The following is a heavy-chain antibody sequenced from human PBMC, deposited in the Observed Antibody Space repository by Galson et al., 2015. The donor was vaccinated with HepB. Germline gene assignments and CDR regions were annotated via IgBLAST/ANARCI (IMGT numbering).Heavy chain of an antibody. D-gene: IGHD3-9*01. CDR1: GGTFSSCA. CDR2: IIPIFGTA. CDR3: ASAYYDILTGYYSRWYFDY. V-gene: IGHV1-69*13. J-gene: IGHJ4*02. Sequence: SVKVSCKASGGTFSSCAISWVRQAPGQGLEWMGGIIPIFGTANYAQKFQGRVTITADESTSTAYMELSSLRSEDTAVYYCASAYYDILTGYYSRWYFDYWGQGTLVTVSS.